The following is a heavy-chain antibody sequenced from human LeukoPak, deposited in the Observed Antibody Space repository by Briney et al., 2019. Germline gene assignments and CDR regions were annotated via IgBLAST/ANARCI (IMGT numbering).Heavy chain of an antibody. CDR1: GGSISSYY. J-gene: IGHJ3*02. D-gene: IGHD2-21*02. V-gene: IGHV4-4*07. CDR2: IYTSGST. CDR3: AMLACCGGDCYSTDAFYI. Sequence: WETLSLSCTVSGGSISSYYWSWMRQPAGKGLEWIGRIYTSGSTNYNPSLKSRVTMSVDTSKNQFSLKLSSVTAADTGVYYLAMLACCGGDCYSTDAFYIWGQGTMVTVSS.